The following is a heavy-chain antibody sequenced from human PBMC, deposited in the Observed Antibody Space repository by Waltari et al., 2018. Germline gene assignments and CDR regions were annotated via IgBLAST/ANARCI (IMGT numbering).Heavy chain of an antibody. CDR1: GGSISSYY. CDR2: IYYSGST. CDR3: ARAFHYYDSSGYVAFDI. D-gene: IGHD3-22*01. J-gene: IGHJ3*02. Sequence: QVQLQESGPGLVKPSETLSLTCTVSGGSISSYYWSWIRQPPGKGLEWIGYIYYSGSTNYNPSLKSRVTLSVDTSKNQFSLKLSSVTAADTAVYYCARAFHYYDSSGYVAFDIWGQGTMVTVSS. V-gene: IGHV4-59*01.